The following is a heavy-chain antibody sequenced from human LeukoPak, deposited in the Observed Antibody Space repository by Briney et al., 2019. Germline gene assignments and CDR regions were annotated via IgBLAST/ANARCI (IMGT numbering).Heavy chain of an antibody. V-gene: IGHV5-51*01. J-gene: IGHJ3*02. Sequence: GESLKISCKGSGYSFTSYWIGWVRQMPGKGLEWMGIIYPGDSDTRYSPSFQGQVTISADKSISTAYLQWSSLKASDTAMYYCASPTLTYCSSTSCYAFDIWGQGTMVTVSS. D-gene: IGHD2-2*01. CDR2: IYPGDSDT. CDR1: GYSFTSYW. CDR3: ASPTLTYCSSTSCYAFDI.